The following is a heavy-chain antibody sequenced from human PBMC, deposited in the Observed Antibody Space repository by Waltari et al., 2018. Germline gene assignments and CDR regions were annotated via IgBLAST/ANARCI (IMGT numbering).Heavy chain of an antibody. J-gene: IGHJ4*02. Sequence: QLQLQESGPGLVNPSETLSLTCTVSGDSINRDNYYWAWIRRPPGKGLEWIGSIYYRGTTNYRPSLNSRVTITIDTSRKQLSLKLTSVTAADTATYYCASYDIWNGYYLDWWGQGTLVTVSS. D-gene: IGHD3-3*01. CDR3: ASYDIWNGYYLDW. CDR1: GDSINRDNYY. V-gene: IGHV4-39*01. CDR2: IYYRGTT.